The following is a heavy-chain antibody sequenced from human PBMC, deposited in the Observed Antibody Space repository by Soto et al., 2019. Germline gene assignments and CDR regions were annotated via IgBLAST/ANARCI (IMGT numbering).Heavy chain of an antibody. CDR3: ERDEGGGSSSYYYYGMDV. Sequence: ASVKVSCKASGYTFTSYAMHWVRQAPGQRLEWMGWINAGNGNTKYSQKFQGRVTITRDTPASTAYMELSSLRSEDTAVYYCERDEGGGSSSYYYYGMDVWGQGTTVTVSS. CDR1: GYTFTSYA. D-gene: IGHD6-13*01. V-gene: IGHV1-3*01. J-gene: IGHJ6*02. CDR2: INAGNGNT.